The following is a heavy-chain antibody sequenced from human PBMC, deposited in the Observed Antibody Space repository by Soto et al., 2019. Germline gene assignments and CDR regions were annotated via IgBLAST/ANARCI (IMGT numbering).Heavy chain of an antibody. CDR2: INAGNGNT. V-gene: IGHV1-3*01. CDR3: ARVSGWYYFDY. Sequence: QVQLVQSGAEVKKPGASVKVSCKASGYTFTSYAMHWVRQAPGQRLEWMGWINAGNGNTKYSQKFQGRVTITSATSASTAYMELSSLRSEGTAVYYCARVSGWYYFDYWGQGTLVTVSS. D-gene: IGHD6-19*01. J-gene: IGHJ4*02. CDR1: GYTFTSYA.